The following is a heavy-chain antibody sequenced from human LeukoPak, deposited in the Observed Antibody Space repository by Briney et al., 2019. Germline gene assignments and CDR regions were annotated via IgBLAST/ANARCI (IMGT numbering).Heavy chain of an antibody. V-gene: IGHV3-21*01. CDR2: ISSSSSYI. CDR3: ARDPYGSGSYYPFFDY. J-gene: IGHJ4*02. Sequence: GGSLRLSCAASGFTFSSYSMNWVRQAPGKGLEWVSSISSSSSYIYYADSVKGRFTISRDNAKNSLYLQMNSLRAEDTAVYYCARDPYGSGSYYPFFDYWGQGTLVTVSS. D-gene: IGHD3-10*01. CDR1: GFTFSSYS.